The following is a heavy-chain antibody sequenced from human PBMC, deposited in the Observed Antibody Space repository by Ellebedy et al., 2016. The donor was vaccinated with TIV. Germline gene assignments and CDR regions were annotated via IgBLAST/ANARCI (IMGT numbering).Heavy chain of an antibody. CDR1: GGSFSGYY. J-gene: IGHJ4*02. CDR2: INHSGST. CDR3: ARGRGRCS. V-gene: IGHV4-34*01. Sequence: SETLSLXXAVYGGSFSGYYWSWIRQPPGKGLEWIGEINHSGSTNYNPSLKSRVTISVDTSKNQFSLKLSSVTAADTAVYYCARGRGRCSWGQGTLVTVSS. D-gene: IGHD2-8*01.